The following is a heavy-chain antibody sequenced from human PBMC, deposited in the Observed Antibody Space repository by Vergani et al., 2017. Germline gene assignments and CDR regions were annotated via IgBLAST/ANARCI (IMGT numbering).Heavy chain of an antibody. Sequence: QVQLVESGGGVVQPGRSLRLSCAASGFTFSSYGMHWVRQAPGKGLEWVAVISYDGSNKYYADSVKGRFTISRDNSKNTLYLQMNSLRAEDTAVYYCAKDRGFDDFWSGFDYWGQGTLVTVSS. D-gene: IGHD3-3*01. J-gene: IGHJ4*02. CDR3: AKDRGFDDFWSGFDY. CDR1: GFTFSSYG. CDR2: ISYDGSNK. V-gene: IGHV3-30*18.